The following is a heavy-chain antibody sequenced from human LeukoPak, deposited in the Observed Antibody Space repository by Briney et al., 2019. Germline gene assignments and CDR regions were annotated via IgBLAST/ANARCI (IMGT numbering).Heavy chain of an antibody. CDR1: GGSISSSSYY. D-gene: IGHD6-13*01. V-gene: IGHV4-39*07. J-gene: IGHJ3*02. Sequence: SETLSLTCTVSGGSISSSSYYWGWIRQPPGKGLEWIGSIYYSGSTYYNPSLKSRVTISVDTSKDQFSLKLSSVTAADTAVYYCAGGSWFDAFDIWGQGTMVTVSS. CDR2: IYYSGST. CDR3: AGGSWFDAFDI.